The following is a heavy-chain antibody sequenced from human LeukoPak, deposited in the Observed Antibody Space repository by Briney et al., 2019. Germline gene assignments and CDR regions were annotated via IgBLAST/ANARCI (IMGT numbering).Heavy chain of an antibody. Sequence: SETLSLTCTVSGYSISSGYYWGWIRQPPGKGLEWIGSIYHSGSTYYNPSLKSRVTISVDTSKNQFSLKLSSVTAADTAVYYCAVDLVLTDSWGQGTRVTVSS. V-gene: IGHV4-38-2*02. CDR1: GYSISSGYY. CDR2: IYHSGST. J-gene: IGHJ4*02. CDR3: AVDLVLTDS. D-gene: IGHD4/OR15-4a*01.